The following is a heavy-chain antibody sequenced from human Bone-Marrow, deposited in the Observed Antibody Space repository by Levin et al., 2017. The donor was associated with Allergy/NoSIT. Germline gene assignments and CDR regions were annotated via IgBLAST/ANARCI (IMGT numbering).Heavy chain of an antibody. Sequence: GGSLRLSCAASGFTFDDYAMHWVRQAPGKGLEWVSGISWNSGSIGYADSVKGRFTISRDNAKNSLYLQMNSLRAEDTALYYCAKDYSSGFDAFDIWGQGTMVTVSS. CDR2: ISWNSGSI. CDR1: GFTFDDYA. CDR3: AKDYSSGFDAFDI. J-gene: IGHJ3*02. V-gene: IGHV3-9*01. D-gene: IGHD6-19*01.